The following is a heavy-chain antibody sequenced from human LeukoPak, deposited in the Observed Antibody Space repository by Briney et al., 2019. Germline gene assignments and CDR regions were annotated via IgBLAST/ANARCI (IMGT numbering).Heavy chain of an antibody. CDR2: TYYRAKWYN. CDR3: ARESSSWYWARCFDY. Sequence: SQTLSLTCAISGDTVSSNRAAWHCIRQSPSRDLGWQVSTYYRAKWYNDYAVSVKSRITINPDTSKNQFFLQLNSGTPEDTAVYYCARESSSWYWARCFDYWGQGTLVTVSS. J-gene: IGHJ4*02. V-gene: IGHV6-1*01. D-gene: IGHD6-13*01. CDR1: GDTVSSNRAA.